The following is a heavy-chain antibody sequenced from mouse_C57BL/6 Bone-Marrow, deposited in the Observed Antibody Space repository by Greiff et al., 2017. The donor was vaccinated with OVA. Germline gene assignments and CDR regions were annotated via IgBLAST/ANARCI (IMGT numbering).Heavy chain of an antibody. J-gene: IGHJ3*01. CDR1: GYTFTSYW. CDR3: ASAVFAY. CDR2: IDPSDSYT. Sequence: QVQLKQPGAELVKPGASVKLSCTASGYTFTSYWMQWVKQRPGQGLEWIGEIDPSDSYTNYNQKFKGKATLTVDTSSSTAYMQLNSLTSEDSAVYYCASAVFAYWGQGTLVTVSA. V-gene: IGHV1-50*01.